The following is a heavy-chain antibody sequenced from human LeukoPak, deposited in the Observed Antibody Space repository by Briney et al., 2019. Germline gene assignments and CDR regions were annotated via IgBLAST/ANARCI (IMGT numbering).Heavy chain of an antibody. D-gene: IGHD1-26*01. Sequence: ASVKVSCKASGYTFNTYYMHWVRQAPGQGLEWMGVINPSGGSTTYAQEFQGRVTMTRDTSTSTVYIELSTLRSEDTAVYYCARSQYTGSSPAPLDYWGQGTLVTVSS. V-gene: IGHV1-46*02. CDR1: GYTFNTYY. CDR2: INPSGGST. CDR3: ARSQYTGSSPAPLDY. J-gene: IGHJ4*02.